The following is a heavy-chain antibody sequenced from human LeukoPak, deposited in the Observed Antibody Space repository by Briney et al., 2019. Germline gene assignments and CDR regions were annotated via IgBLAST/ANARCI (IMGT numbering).Heavy chain of an antibody. D-gene: IGHD2-21*02. CDR1: GFTFSSYS. CDR3: ARAVTQYYYGMDV. V-gene: IGHV3-21*01. Sequence: PGGSLRLSCAASGFTFSSYSMNWVRQAPGKGLEWVSSISSSSSYIYYADSVKGRFTISRDNAKNSLYLQMNSLRAEDTAVYYCARAVTQYYYGMDVWGQGTTVTVSS. CDR2: ISSSSSYI. J-gene: IGHJ6*02.